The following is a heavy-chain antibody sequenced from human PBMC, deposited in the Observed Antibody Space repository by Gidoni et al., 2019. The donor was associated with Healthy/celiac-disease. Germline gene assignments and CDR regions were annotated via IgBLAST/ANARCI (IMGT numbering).Heavy chain of an antibody. V-gene: IGHV3-30*18. Sequence: QVQLVESGGGVVQPGRSLRLSCAASGFTFSSYGMHWVRQAPGKGLEWVAVISYDGSNKYYADSVKGRFTISRDNSKNTLYLQMNSLRAEDTAVYYCAKDPPYDFWSGHMNWGQGTLVTVSS. J-gene: IGHJ4*02. CDR1: GFTFSSYG. CDR3: AKDPPYDFWSGHMN. D-gene: IGHD3-3*01. CDR2: ISYDGSNK.